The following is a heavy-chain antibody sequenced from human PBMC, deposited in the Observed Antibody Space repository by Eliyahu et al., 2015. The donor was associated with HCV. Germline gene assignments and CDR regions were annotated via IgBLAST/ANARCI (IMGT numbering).Heavy chain of an antibody. CDR1: DSSISSRPNF. CDR2: IHFSGST. Sequence: QLQMQESGPGLVKPSETLSLTCTVSDSSISSRPNFWVWIRQPPGKGLEWIGTIHFSGSTYYNPSLKSRVTISVDMSRNLFSLKLTSMTAADTALYYCARQIGVLPASMGWFDPWGQGTLVSVSS. J-gene: IGHJ5*02. D-gene: IGHD2-2*01. V-gene: IGHV4-39*01. CDR3: ARQIGVLPASMGWFDP.